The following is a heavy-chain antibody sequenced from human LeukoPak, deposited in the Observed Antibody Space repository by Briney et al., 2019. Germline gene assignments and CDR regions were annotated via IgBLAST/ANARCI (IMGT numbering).Heavy chain of an antibody. J-gene: IGHJ4*02. V-gene: IGHV1-18*01. CDR2: NSAYDGNT. CDR1: GYTFTSYG. CDR3: ARAALYCSVGTCYSGKFDY. Sequence: ASAKVSCKASGYTFTSYGIIWVRQAPGQGLEWMGWNSAYDGNTNYAQKLQGRVTMTTDTSTSTAYMELRSLRSDDTAVYYCARAALYCSVGTCYSGKFDYWGQGTLVTVSS. D-gene: IGHD2-15*01.